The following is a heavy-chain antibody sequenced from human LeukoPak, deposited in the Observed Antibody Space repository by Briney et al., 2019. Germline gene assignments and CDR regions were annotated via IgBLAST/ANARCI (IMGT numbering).Heavy chain of an antibody. V-gene: IGHV3-7*01. Sequence: GGSLRLSCAGSGFSFSSYWMAWVRQAPGKGLEWVASIKQDASEQRYVDSVKGRFTISRDNAKNSLYLQMNRLGAEDTAVYYCATSPNPFHMWGQGTKVTVS. CDR1: GFSFSSYW. J-gene: IGHJ3*02. CDR2: IKQDASEQ. CDR3: ATSPNPFHM.